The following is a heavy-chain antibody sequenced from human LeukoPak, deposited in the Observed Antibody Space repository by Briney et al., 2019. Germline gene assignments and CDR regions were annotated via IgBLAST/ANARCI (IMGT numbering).Heavy chain of an antibody. V-gene: IGHV1-2*06. Sequence: ASVKVSCKASGYTFTGYYMHWVRQAPGQGPEWMGRINPNSGGTNYAQKFQGRVTMTRDTSISTAYMELSRLRSDDTAVYYCVRDLGGDTAMPLGYWGQGTLVTVSS. J-gene: IGHJ4*02. CDR3: VRDLGGDTAMPLGY. D-gene: IGHD5-18*01. CDR2: INPNSGGT. CDR1: GYTFTGYY.